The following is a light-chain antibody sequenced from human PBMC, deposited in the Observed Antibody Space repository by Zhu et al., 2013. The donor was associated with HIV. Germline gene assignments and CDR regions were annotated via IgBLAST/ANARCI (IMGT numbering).Light chain of an antibody. CDR2: GAS. J-gene: IGKJ4*01. V-gene: IGKV3-15*01. CDR1: QSLNSRS. Sequence: EIVLTQSPGTLSLSPGERATLSCRASQSLNSRSLAWYQQKPGQAPRLLIYGASTRATGIPARFSGSGSGTEFTLTISSLQSEDFAVYYCQQYNNWPPLTFGGGTKVEIK. CDR3: QQYNNWPPLT.